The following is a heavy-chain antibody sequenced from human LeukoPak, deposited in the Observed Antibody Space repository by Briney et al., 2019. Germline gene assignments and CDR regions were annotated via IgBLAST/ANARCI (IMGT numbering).Heavy chain of an antibody. J-gene: IGHJ4*02. Sequence: GGSLRLSCAASGFTFSSYGMHWVRQAPGKGLEWVAVISSDGSNKYYADSAKGRFTISRDNSKNTLYLQMNSLRAEDTAVFYCAKDHDSYDSGGYYYVFYYWGQGTLVTVSS. CDR3: AKDHDSYDSGGYYYVFYY. V-gene: IGHV3-30*18. CDR1: GFTFSSYG. CDR2: ISSDGSNK. D-gene: IGHD3-22*01.